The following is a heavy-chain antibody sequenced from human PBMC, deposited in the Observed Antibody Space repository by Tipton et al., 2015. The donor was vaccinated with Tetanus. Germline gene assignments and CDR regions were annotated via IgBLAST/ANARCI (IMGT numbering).Heavy chain of an antibody. CDR1: GFTFSSYA. D-gene: IGHD2-15*01. J-gene: IGHJ3*02. CDR2: ISGSGGST. Sequence: SLRLSCAASGFTFSSYAMSWVRQAPGKGLEWVSAISGSGGSTYYADSVKGRFTISRDNSKNTLYLQMNSLRAEDTAVYYCAKDGGYCSGGSCPDAFDIWGQGTMVTVSS. CDR3: AKDGGYCSGGSCPDAFDI. V-gene: IGHV3-23*01.